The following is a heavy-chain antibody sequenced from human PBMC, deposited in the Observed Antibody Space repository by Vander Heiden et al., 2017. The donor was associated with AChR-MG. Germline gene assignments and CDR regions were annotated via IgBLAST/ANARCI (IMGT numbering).Heavy chain of an antibody. J-gene: IGHJ6*02. V-gene: IGHV3-23*01. Sequence: EVQLLESGGGLVQPGGSLRLSCAASGFTFSSYAMSWVRQAPGRGLEWVSAISGSGGSTYYADSVKGRFTISRDNSKNTLYLQMNSLRAEDTAVYYCAKVRSAQFWSGYYPNPEFTPRDYYGMDVWGQGTTVTVSS. CDR3: AKVRSAQFWSGYYPNPEFTPRDYYGMDV. CDR2: ISGSGGST. D-gene: IGHD3-3*01. CDR1: GFTFSSYA.